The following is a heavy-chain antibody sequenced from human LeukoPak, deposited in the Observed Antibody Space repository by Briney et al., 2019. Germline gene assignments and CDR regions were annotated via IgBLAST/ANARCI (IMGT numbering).Heavy chain of an antibody. V-gene: IGHV3-33*01. J-gene: IGHJ4*02. Sequence: GGSLRLSCAASGFTFSSYGMHWVRQAPGKGLEWVAVIWYDGTSKYYADSVKGRFTISRDSPKNTPYLQMNSLRAEDTAVYYCARAAYDNSGYLTLWGQGTLVTVSS. D-gene: IGHD3-22*01. CDR3: ARAAYDNSGYLTL. CDR1: GFTFSSYG. CDR2: IWYDGTSK.